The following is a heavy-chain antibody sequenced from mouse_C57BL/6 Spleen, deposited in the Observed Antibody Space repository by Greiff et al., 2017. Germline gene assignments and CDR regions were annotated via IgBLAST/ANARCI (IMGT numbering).Heavy chain of an antibody. CDR3: ARDYYGSSYWYFDV. V-gene: IGHV1-64*01. CDR1: GYTFTSSW. CDR2: IHPNSGST. D-gene: IGHD1-1*01. Sequence: QVQLQQPGAELVKPGASVKLSCKASGYTFTSSWMNWVKQRPGQGLEWIGMIHPNSGSTNYNEKFKGKATLTVDKSSSTAYMQLSSLTSEDSAVYYYARDYYGSSYWYFDVWGTGTSVTVSS. J-gene: IGHJ1*03.